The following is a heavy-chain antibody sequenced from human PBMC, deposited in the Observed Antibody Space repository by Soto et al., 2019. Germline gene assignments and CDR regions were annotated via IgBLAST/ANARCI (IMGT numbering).Heavy chain of an antibody. V-gene: IGHV1-3*01. CDR3: AREGKQWLVPHYYYGMDV. Sequence: ASVNVSCKASGYTFTSYAMHWVRQAPGQRLEWMGWINAGNGNTKYSQKFQGRVTITRDTSASTAYMELSSLRSEDTAVYYCAREGKQWLVPHYYYGMDVWGQGTTVTVSS. D-gene: IGHD6-19*01. J-gene: IGHJ6*02. CDR2: INAGNGNT. CDR1: GYTFTSYA.